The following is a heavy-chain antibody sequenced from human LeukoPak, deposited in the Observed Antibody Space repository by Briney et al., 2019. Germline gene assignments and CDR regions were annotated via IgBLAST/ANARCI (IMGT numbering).Heavy chain of an antibody. J-gene: IGHJ4*02. D-gene: IGHD1-1*01. CDR2: TYYRSNWYN. V-gene: IGHV6-1*01. CDR1: GDNVSSNSAS. Sequence: SQTLSLTCAISGDNVSSNSASWNWIRQSPSRGLEWLGRTYYRSNWYNDYAASVKSRISINPDTSKNQFSLQLNSVTPEDTAVYYCARQETWERSALIDYWGQGTLVTISS. CDR3: ARQETWERSALIDY.